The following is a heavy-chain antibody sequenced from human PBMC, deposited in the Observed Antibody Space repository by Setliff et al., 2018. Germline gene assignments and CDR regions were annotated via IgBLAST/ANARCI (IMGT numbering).Heavy chain of an antibody. J-gene: IGHJ6*03. V-gene: IGHV1-69*05. CDR3: ARGDFYYYFYMDV. CDR1: GATFSSHG. Sequence: SVKVSCKASGATFSSHGISWVRQAPGQGLEWMGGTIPMFGTTEYAQKFQGRLTIITDKSTSTAYMELSSLRSEDTAIYYCARGDFYYYFYMDVWGKGTTVTVSS. CDR2: TIPMFGTT.